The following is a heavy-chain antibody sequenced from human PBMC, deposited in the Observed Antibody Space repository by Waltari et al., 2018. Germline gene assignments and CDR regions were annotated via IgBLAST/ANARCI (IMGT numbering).Heavy chain of an antibody. J-gene: IGHJ3*01. V-gene: IGHV4-59*01. CDR3: ARGAFGSTFDALDV. CDR2: IYYSGTT. D-gene: IGHD3-10*01. Sequence: QVQLQESGPGLVKPSETLSLTCSVFGGSIGHSYWNWIRQPPGKGLEWVGYIYYSGTTSFSPSLKSRVTMSLDTAKIQFSLKMSSVTAADTAVYYCARGAFGSTFDALDVWGQGTLVTVSS. CDR1: GGSIGHSY.